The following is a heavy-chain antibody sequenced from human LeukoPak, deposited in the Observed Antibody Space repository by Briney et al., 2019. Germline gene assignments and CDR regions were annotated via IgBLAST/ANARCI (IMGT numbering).Heavy chain of an antibody. Sequence: GGSLRLSCAASGFTVSSNYMSWVRQAPGKGLEWVSVIYSGGSTYYADSVKGRFTISRDNSKNTLYLQMNSLRAEDTAVYYCAKDYSSSSWYYFDYWGQGTLVTVSS. CDR2: IYSGGST. V-gene: IGHV3-53*01. CDR1: GFTVSSNY. J-gene: IGHJ4*02. CDR3: AKDYSSSSWYYFDY. D-gene: IGHD6-13*01.